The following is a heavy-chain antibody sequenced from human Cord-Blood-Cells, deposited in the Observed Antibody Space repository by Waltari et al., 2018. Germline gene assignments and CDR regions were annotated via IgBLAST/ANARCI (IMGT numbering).Heavy chain of an antibody. J-gene: IGHJ3*02. Sequence: QLQLQESGPGLVKPSETLSLTCTVSGGSISSSSYYWGWIRQPPGKGLEWIGSIYYSGRTYYNPSLKSRVTISVDTSKNQFSRKLSSVTAADTAVYYCASGSDCTNGVCYAFDIWGQGTMVTVSS. CDR1: GGSISSSSYY. V-gene: IGHV4-39*01. CDR2: IYYSGRT. D-gene: IGHD2-8*01. CDR3: ASGSDCTNGVCYAFDI.